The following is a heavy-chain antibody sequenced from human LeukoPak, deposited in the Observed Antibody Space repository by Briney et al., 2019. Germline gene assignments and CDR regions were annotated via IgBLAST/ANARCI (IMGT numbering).Heavy chain of an antibody. D-gene: IGHD3-10*01. CDR3: AHSYYFGSRSYYNVWFAP. V-gene: IGHV2-5*02. Sequence: SGPALVNPTQPLTLTCTFSGFSLSTSGVGVGWIRQPPGKALQWLTLIYLDDEKYYSPSLKSRLSISRDTSRNQVVLTMTNMDPLDTGTYFCAHSYYFGSRSYYNVWFAPWGLGTLVTVSS. CDR1: GFSLSTSGVG. CDR2: IYLDDEK. J-gene: IGHJ5*02.